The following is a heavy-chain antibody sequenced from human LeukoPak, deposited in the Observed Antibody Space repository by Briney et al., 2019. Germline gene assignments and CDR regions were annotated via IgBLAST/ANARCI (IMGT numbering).Heavy chain of an antibody. D-gene: IGHD6-19*01. Sequence: SETLSLTCTVSGGSISSYYWSWIRQPAGKGLEWIGRIYTSGSTNYNPSLKSRVTMSVDTPKNQFSLKLSSVTAADTAVYYCASTKPGIAEAGVFPRITYFDYWGQGTLVTVSS. CDR2: IYTSGST. J-gene: IGHJ4*02. CDR3: ASTKPGIAEAGVFPRITYFDY. CDR1: GGSISSYY. V-gene: IGHV4-4*07.